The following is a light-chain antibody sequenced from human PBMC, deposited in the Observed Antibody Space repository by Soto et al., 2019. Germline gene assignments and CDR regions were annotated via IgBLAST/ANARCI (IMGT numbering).Light chain of an antibody. Sequence: QPVLTQPPSASGTPGQRVTISASGSSSNIGSNTVSWYQQVPGTAPKLLIYDNDERPSGVPGRFSGSKSGTSASLAISGLQSEDEADYYCATWDDSRNGDVIGPGTKVTVL. CDR2: DND. V-gene: IGLV1-44*01. CDR1: SSNIGSNT. CDR3: ATWDDSRNGDV. J-gene: IGLJ1*01.